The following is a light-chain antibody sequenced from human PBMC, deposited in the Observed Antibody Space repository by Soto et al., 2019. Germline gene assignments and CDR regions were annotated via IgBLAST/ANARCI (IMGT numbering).Light chain of an antibody. V-gene: IGLV1-47*01. Sequence: QSVLTQPPSASGTPGQRVTISCSGSSSNIGSNYVFWYQQLPGTAPKVLIYRNNQRPSGVPDRFSGSKSGTSASLDISGLLSEDEADYYCATWDDSLSGVIFGGGTKLTV. CDR1: SSNIGSNY. CDR3: ATWDDSLSGVI. CDR2: RNN. J-gene: IGLJ2*01.